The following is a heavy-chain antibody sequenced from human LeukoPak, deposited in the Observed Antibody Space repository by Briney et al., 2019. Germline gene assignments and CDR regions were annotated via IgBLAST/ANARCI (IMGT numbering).Heavy chain of an antibody. Sequence: ESGPTLVKPTQTLTLTCTFSGFSLNTGEVGVGWFRQPPVKALECLAGMYYDGDSRYSPSLKSRLTITKDTSRSQVVLAMTNMDPVDTATYYCAHRRAYPSGNYYNWAFDIRGPGTMVTVSS. J-gene: IGHJ3*02. CDR3: AHRRAYPSGNYYNWAFDI. CDR1: GFSLNTGEVG. CDR2: MYYDGDS. D-gene: IGHD3-10*01. V-gene: IGHV2-5*02.